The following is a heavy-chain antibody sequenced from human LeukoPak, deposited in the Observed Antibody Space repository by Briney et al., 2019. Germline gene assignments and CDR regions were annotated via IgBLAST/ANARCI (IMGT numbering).Heavy chain of an antibody. CDR3: ARWYCSSTNCQSYYYGMDV. V-gene: IGHV3-48*03. D-gene: IGHD2-2*01. CDR1: GFIFSSYE. Sequence: GGSLRLSCAASGFIFSSYEMNWVRQAPGKGLEWVPFISNNGDTITYVDSVKGRFTISRDNAKNSLYLQMNSLRAEDTAVYYCARWYCSSTNCQSYYYGMDVWGQGTTVTVSS. J-gene: IGHJ6*02. CDR2: ISNNGDTI.